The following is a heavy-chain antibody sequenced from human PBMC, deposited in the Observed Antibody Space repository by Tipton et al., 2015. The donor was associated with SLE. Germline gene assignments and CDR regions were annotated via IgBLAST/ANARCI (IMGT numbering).Heavy chain of an antibody. CDR2: IKSKTDGGTT. Sequence: GSLRLSCAASGFTFSNAWMSWVRQAPGKGLEWVGRIKSKTDGGTTDYAAPVKGRFTISRDDSKNTLYLQMNSLKTEDTAVYYCTTGSVWGTVTHGGDYWGQGTLVTVSS. D-gene: IGHD3-16*01. CDR1: GFTFSNAW. V-gene: IGHV3-15*01. J-gene: IGHJ4*02. CDR3: TTGSVWGTVTHGGDY.